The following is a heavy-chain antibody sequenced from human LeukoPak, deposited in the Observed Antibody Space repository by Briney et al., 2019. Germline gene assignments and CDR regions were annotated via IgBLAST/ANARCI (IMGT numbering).Heavy chain of an antibody. V-gene: IGHV3-53*01. D-gene: IGHD3-10*01. CDR2: IYSGGST. CDR1: GLPVSSNY. CDR3: ASGSGSYRTPYYYMDV. Sequence: PGGPLRLFCGPSGLPVSSNYMRWVRQAPGKGLEWVSYIYSGGSTYYADSVKGRFTISRDNSKNTLYLQMNSLRAEDTAVYYCASGSGSYRTPYYYMDVWGKGTTVTVSS. J-gene: IGHJ6*03.